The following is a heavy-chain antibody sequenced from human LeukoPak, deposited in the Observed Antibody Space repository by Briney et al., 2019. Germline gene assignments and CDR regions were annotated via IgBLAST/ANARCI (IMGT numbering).Heavy chain of an antibody. D-gene: IGHD6-13*01. CDR2: ISAYNGNT. CDR3: ARAWWYSSSWYVSYYYMDV. Sequence: ASVKVSCKASGYTFTSYGISWVRQAPGQGLEWMAWISAYNGNTNYAQKLQGRVTMTTDTSTSTAYMELRSLRSDDTAVYYCARAWWYSSSWYVSYYYMDVWGKGTKVSVSS. J-gene: IGHJ6*03. CDR1: GYTFTSYG. V-gene: IGHV1-18*01.